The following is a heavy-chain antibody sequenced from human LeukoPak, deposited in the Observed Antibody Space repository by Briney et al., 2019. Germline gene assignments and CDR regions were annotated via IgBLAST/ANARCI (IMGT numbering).Heavy chain of an antibody. CDR2: MNPNSGYT. V-gene: IGHV1-8*01. CDR3: ARDGRNDAFDI. D-gene: IGHD5-24*01. Sequence: GASVKVSCKASGYTFSTYNINWVRQATGQGLEWMGWMNPNSGYTGYAPKFQGRVSMTRNTSISTAYMELSSLRSEDTAVYYCARDGRNDAFDIWGQGTMVTVSS. CDR1: GYTFSTYN. J-gene: IGHJ3*02.